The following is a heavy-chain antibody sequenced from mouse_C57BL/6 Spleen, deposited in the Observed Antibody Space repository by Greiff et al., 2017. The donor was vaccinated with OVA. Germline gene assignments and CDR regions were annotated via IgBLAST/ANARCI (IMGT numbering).Heavy chain of an antibody. CDR1: GYTFTDYE. J-gene: IGHJ4*01. CDR3: TREWLLGAMDY. V-gene: IGHV1-15*01. D-gene: IGHD2-3*01. CDR2: IDPETGGT. Sequence: VQGVESGAELVRPGASVTLSCKASGYTFTDYEMHWVKQTPVHGLEWIGAIDPETGGTAYNQKFKGKAILTADKSSSTAYMELRSLTSEDSAVYYCTREWLLGAMDYWGQGTSVTVSS.